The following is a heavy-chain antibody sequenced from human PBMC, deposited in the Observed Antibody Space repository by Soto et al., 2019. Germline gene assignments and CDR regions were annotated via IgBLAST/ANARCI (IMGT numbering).Heavy chain of an antibody. CDR2: IVVGSGNT. J-gene: IGHJ4*02. V-gene: IGHV1-58*01. CDR1: GFAFTSSA. Sequence: GASVKVSCKASGFAFTSSAVQWVRQARGQRLEWIGWIVVGSGNTNYAQKFQERVTITRDMSTSTAYMELSSLRSEDTAVYYCAADTYYYDSSGYLDFDYWGQGTLVTVSS. CDR3: AADTYYYDSSGYLDFDY. D-gene: IGHD3-22*01.